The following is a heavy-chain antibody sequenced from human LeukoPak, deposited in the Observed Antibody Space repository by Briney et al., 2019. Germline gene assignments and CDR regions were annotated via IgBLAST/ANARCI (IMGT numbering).Heavy chain of an antibody. V-gene: IGHV3-7*01. Sequence: PGGSLRLSCAASEFTFSSYWLSWVRQAPGKGLEWVADINQDGSEKYYVDSVKGRFTISRDNAKNSLYLQMNSLRAEDTAVYYCARGAPYDTMIVVVRVNYYMDVWGKGTTVTVSS. D-gene: IGHD3-22*01. CDR1: EFTFSSYW. CDR2: INQDGSEK. CDR3: ARGAPYDTMIVVVRVNYYMDV. J-gene: IGHJ6*03.